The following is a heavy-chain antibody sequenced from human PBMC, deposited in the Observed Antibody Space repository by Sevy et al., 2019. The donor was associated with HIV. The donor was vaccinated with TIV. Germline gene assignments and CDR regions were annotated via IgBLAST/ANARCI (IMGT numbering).Heavy chain of an antibody. CDR3: ARESRPSSGYYLEVGY. J-gene: IGHJ4*02. D-gene: IGHD3-22*01. V-gene: IGHV3-33*01. CDR2: IWYDGSNK. Sequence: GGSLRLSCAASGFTFSSYGMHWVRQAPGKGLEWVAVIWYDGSNKYYADSVKGRFTISRDNSKNTRYLQMNSLRAEDTAVYYCARESRPSSGYYLEVGYWGQGTLVTVSS. CDR1: GFTFSSYG.